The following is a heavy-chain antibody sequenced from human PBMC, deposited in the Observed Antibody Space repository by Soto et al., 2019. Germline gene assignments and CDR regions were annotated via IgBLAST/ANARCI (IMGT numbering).Heavy chain of an antibody. CDR3: SLPGFWREVGYYYYYMDV. V-gene: IGHV3-66*01. Sequence: GGSLRLSCAASGFTVSSNYMSWVRQAPGKGLEWVSVIYSGGSTYYADSVKGRFTISRDNSKNTLYLQMNSLRAEDTAVYYCSLPGFWREVGYYYYYMDVWGKGTTVTVSS. CDR2: IYSGGST. J-gene: IGHJ6*03. CDR1: GFTVSSNY. D-gene: IGHD3-3*01.